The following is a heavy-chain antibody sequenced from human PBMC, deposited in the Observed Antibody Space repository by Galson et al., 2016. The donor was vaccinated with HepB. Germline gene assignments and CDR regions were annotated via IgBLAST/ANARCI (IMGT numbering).Heavy chain of an antibody. CDR1: GFTFSKYS. CDR3: AKMDEGTAKRNIDY. J-gene: IGHJ4*02. V-gene: IGHV3-23*01. CDR2: LTASGITT. D-gene: IGHD2-2*03. Sequence: SLRLSCAASGFTFSKYSVNWVRQAPGKGLEWVSALTASGITTYYADSVKGRFTISRDNTKNTVYLQMHSLRAEDTAVYSCAKMDEGTAKRNIDYWGQGTLVTVST.